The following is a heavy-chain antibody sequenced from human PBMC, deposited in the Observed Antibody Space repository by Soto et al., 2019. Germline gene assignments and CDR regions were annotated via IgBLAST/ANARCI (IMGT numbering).Heavy chain of an antibody. D-gene: IGHD3-9*01. CDR2: INHSGST. Sequence: QVQLQQWGAGLLKPSETLSLTCAVYGGSFSGYYWSWIRQPPGKGLERIGEINHSGSTNYNPSLKSLGTISVDTSKNQFSQKLSSVTAADTAVYYCARPWGSLRYFAWLNHPIGAFDIWGQGTMVTVSS. CDR1: GGSFSGYY. J-gene: IGHJ3*02. CDR3: ARPWGSLRYFAWLNHPIGAFDI. V-gene: IGHV4-34*01.